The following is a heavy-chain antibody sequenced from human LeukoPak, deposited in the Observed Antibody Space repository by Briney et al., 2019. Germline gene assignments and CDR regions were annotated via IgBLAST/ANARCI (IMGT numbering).Heavy chain of an antibody. CDR3: ARKYYYADY. CDR2: ISYDGSNK. D-gene: IGHD3-10*01. J-gene: IGHJ4*02. Sequence: GGSLRLSCAASGFTFSSYGMHWVRQAPGKGLEWVAVISYDGSNKYYADSVKGRFTISRDNSKNTLYLQMNSLRAEDTAVYYCARKYYYADYWGQGTLVTVSS. CDR1: GFTFSSYG. V-gene: IGHV3-30*03.